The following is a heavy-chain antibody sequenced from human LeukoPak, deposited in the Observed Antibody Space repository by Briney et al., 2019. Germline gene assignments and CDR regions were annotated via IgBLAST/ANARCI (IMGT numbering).Heavy chain of an antibody. CDR3: AKESANWGYNWFDP. CDR1: GFSFEDYG. V-gene: IGHV3-23*01. Sequence: SGGSLRLSCAASGFSFEDYGMSWVRQAPGKGLEWVSAISAGGTSTYYADSVKGRFTISRDNSKNTLYLQMNSLRAEDTAIYYCAKESANWGYNWFDPWGQGTLVTVSS. J-gene: IGHJ5*02. D-gene: IGHD7-27*01. CDR2: ISAGGTST.